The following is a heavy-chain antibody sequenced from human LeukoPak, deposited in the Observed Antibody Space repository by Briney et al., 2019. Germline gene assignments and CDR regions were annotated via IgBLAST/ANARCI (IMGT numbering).Heavy chain of an antibody. CDR2: VYYSGGT. CDR1: GGSISSSSYY. CDR3: ARCITGTTVFYYYYYMDV. Sequence: SETLSLTCTVSGGSISSSSYYWGWIRQPPGKGLEWIWSVYYSGGTYSNPSLKSRVTISADTSKNQFSLKLSSVTAADTALYYCARCITGTTVFYYYYYMDVWGKRTTVTVSS. J-gene: IGHJ6*03. D-gene: IGHD1-7*01. V-gene: IGHV4-39*07.